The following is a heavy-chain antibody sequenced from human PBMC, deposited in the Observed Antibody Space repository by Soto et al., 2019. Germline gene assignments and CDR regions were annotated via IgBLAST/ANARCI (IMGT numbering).Heavy chain of an antibody. J-gene: IGHJ5*02. CDR3: AREHNSNWFDP. V-gene: IGHV4-59*01. CDR2: IYYSGST. CDR1: GGSISSYY. D-gene: IGHD1-20*01. Sequence: SETLSLTCTVSGGSISSYYWSWIRQPPGKGLEWIGYIYYSGSTNYNPSLKSRVTISVDTSKNQFSLKLSSVTAADTAVYYCAREHNSNWFDPWGQGTLVTVSS.